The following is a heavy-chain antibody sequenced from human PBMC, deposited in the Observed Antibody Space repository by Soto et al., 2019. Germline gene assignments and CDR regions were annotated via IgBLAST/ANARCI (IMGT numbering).Heavy chain of an antibody. CDR1: GGSFSGYY. D-gene: IGHD6-13*01. CDR3: ATAAGSAFDY. J-gene: IGHJ4*02. Sequence: SETLSLTCAVYGGSFSGYYWSWIRQPPGKGLEWIGEINHSGSTNYNPSLKSRVTISVDTSKNQFSLKLSSVTAAGTAVYYCATAAGSAFDYWGQGTLVTVSS. CDR2: INHSGST. V-gene: IGHV4-34*01.